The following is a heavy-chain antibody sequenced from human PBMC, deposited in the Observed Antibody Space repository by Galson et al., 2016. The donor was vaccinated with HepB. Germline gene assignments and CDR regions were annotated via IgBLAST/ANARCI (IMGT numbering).Heavy chain of an antibody. V-gene: IGHV3-23*01. Sequence: SLRLSCAASGFTFSSYAMGWVRHAPGKGLEWVTAIDPSGINTYYADSVKGRFTISRDNSKNTLYLQLDSLRAEDTALYYCAKGSRGARPYYFDYWGQGTLATASS. J-gene: IGHJ4*02. CDR3: AKGSRGARPYYFDY. D-gene: IGHD6-19*01. CDR1: GFTFSSYA. CDR2: IDPSGINT.